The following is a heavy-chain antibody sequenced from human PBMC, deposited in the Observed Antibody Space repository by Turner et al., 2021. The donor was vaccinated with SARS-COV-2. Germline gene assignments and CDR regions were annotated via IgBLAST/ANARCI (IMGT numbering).Heavy chain of an antibody. CDR1: GFTFRSYG. J-gene: IGHJ6*03. CDR3: ARDPNAGYYYMDV. V-gene: IGHV3-33*01. Sequence: QVQLVESGGGVVQPGRSLRLSCAASGFTFRSYGMHWVRQAPGKGLEWVAVIWYDGSNKYYADSVKGRFTISRDNSKNTLYLQVNSLTAEDTAVYYCARDPNAGYYYMDVWGKGTTVTVSS. D-gene: IGHD2-8*01. CDR2: IWYDGSNK.